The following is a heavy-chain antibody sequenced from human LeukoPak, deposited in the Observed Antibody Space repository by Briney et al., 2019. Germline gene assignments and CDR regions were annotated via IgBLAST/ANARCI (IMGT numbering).Heavy chain of an antibody. D-gene: IGHD5/OR15-5a*01. Sequence: SETLSLTCTVSGVYISPYYWSWLRQPPGKGLEGIGYISYSGTTNYNPSLKSRVTLSVHTPQNHFSLSLTSVTAADTAVYYCARHGQSTVLSHLDSWGQGTLVTVSS. CDR1: GVYISPYY. CDR3: ARHGQSTVLSHLDS. CDR2: ISYSGTT. V-gene: IGHV4-59*08. J-gene: IGHJ4*02.